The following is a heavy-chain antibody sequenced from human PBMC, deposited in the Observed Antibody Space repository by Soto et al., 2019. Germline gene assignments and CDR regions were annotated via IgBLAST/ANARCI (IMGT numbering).Heavy chain of an antibody. J-gene: IGHJ6*02. D-gene: IGHD1-7*01. CDR3: ARGFRRELRHYYGMDV. CDR2: IYYSGST. CDR1: GGSISSYY. V-gene: IGHV4-59*01. Sequence: SETLSLTCTVSGGSISSYYWSWIRQPPGKGLEWIGYIYYSGSTNYNPSLKSRVTISVDTSKNQFSLKLSSVTAADTAVYYCARGFRRELRHYYGMDVWVQGTTVTVSS.